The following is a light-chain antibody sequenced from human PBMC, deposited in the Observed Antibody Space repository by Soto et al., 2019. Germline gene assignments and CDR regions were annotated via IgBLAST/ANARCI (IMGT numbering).Light chain of an antibody. Sequence: EIVLTQSPATLSLSPGERATLSCRASQSVGSYLAWYQQKPGQTPRLLISDASNRATGIPARFSGSGSGTDFTLTISSLEPEDFAVYYCQQRSNWPRTFGQWTELEIK. V-gene: IGKV3-11*01. CDR2: DAS. J-gene: IGKJ2*01. CDR1: QSVGSY. CDR3: QQRSNWPRT.